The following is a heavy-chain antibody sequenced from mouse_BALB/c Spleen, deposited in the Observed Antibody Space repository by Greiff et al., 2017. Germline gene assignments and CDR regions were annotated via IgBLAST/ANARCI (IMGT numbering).Heavy chain of an antibody. CDR2: IWSGGST. CDR3: ASHYGNPFAY. V-gene: IGHV2-2*02. CDR1: GFSLTSYG. J-gene: IGHJ3*01. Sequence: VQLQQSGPGLVQPSQSLSITCTVSGFSLTSYGVHWVRQSPGKGLEWLGVIWSGGSTDYNAAFISRLSISKDNSKSQVFFKMNSLQANDTAIYYCASHYGNPFAYWGQGTLVTVSA. D-gene: IGHD2-1*01.